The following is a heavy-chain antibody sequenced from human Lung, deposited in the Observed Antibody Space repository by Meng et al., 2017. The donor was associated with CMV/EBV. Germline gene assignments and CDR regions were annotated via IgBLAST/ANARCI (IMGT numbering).Heavy chain of an antibody. CDR3: ARAGYDSSGYYPQPFDY. D-gene: IGHD3-22*01. J-gene: IGHJ4*02. V-gene: IGHV1-3*04. CDR2: INTGKGET. CDR1: GYTFTSYA. Sequence: QVEVVRYGTGVKKRWATVGVSCKASGYTFTSYAMNWVRQAPGQRLEWMGWINTGKGETKYSQKFQGRVTHTRDTSASTAYMELSSRRSEDTAVYYCARAGYDSSGYYPQPFDYWGQGTLVTVSS.